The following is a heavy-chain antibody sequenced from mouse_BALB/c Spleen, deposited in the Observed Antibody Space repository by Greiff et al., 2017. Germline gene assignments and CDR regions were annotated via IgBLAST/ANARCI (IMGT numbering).Heavy chain of an antibody. CDR1: GYTFTSYY. CDR3: ASGYGSRRWFAY. D-gene: IGHD1-1*01. V-gene: IGHV1S56*01. J-gene: IGHJ3*01. Sequence: QVQLQQSGPELVKPGASVKMSCKASGYTFTSYYIHWVKQRPGQGLEWIGWIYPGDGSTKYNEKFKGKTTLTADKSSSTAYMLLSSLTSEDSAIYFCASGYGSRRWFAYWGQGTLVTVSA. CDR2: IYPGDGST.